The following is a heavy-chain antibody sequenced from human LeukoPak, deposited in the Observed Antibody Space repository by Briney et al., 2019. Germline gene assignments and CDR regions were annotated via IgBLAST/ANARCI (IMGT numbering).Heavy chain of an antibody. CDR2: ISYDGSNK. CDR3: ARDRGAYSSGWTFDY. D-gene: IGHD6-19*01. CDR1: GFTFSSYA. Sequence: GGSLRLSCAASGFTFSSYAMHWVRQSPGKGLEWVAVISYDGSNKYYADSVKGRFTISRDNSKNTLYLQMNSLRAEDTAVYYCARDRGAYSSGWTFDYWGQGTLVTVSS. V-gene: IGHV3-30-3*01. J-gene: IGHJ4*02.